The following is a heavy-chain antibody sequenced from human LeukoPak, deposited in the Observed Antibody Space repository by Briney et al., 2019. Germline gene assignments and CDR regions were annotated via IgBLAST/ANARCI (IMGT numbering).Heavy chain of an antibody. V-gene: IGHV3-66*01. Sequence: GGSLRLSCAASGFTVTNNDMNWVRQAPGKGLEWVSVITSGGSTYFADSVKGRFTVSRDNSKNTLSLQMNSLRIEDTAVYYCARDLISGPATHDSWGQGALVTVSS. CDR1: GFTVTNND. D-gene: IGHD2-15*01. CDR3: ARDLISGPATHDS. J-gene: IGHJ4*02. CDR2: ITSGGST.